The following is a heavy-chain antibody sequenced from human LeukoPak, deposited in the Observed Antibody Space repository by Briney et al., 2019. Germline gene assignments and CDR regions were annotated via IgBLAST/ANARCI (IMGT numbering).Heavy chain of an antibody. CDR3: AGRQHIVVVTATRGSFDM. D-gene: IGHD2-21*02. CDR1: GGSISSYY. CDR2: VFNSGRT. J-gene: IGHJ3*02. V-gene: IGHV4-59*01. Sequence: SETLSLTCTVSGGSISSYYWSWIRQPPGKGLEWIGYVFNSGRTNYNPSLRSRVTMSVDTSKNQFSLKLSSLTAADTAVYYYAGRQHIVVVTATRGSFDMWGQGTMVTVSS.